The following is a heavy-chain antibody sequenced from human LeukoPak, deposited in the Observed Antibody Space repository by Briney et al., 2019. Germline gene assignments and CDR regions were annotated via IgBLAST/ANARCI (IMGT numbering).Heavy chain of an antibody. V-gene: IGHV1-18*01. J-gene: IGHJ3*02. CDR2: ISAYNGNT. D-gene: IGHD3-22*01. Sequence: ASVKVSCKASGYTFTSYGISWVRQAPGQGLEWMGWISAYNGNTNYAQKLQGRVTMTTDTSTSTAYMELRSLRSDDTAVYYCARSFNRGAMIVVRPGAFDIWGQGTTVTVSS. CDR3: ARSFNRGAMIVVRPGAFDI. CDR1: GYTFTSYG.